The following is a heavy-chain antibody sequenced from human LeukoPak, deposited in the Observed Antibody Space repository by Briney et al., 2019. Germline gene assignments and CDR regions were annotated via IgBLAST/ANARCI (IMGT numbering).Heavy chain of an antibody. J-gene: IGHJ5*02. CDR2: IYTRGKT. D-gene: IGHD3-10*01. V-gene: IGHV4-4*09. CDR1: GGSVSSYY. CDR3: ARHLHSDGSGSYLNWLDP. Sequence: SETLSLTCTVSGGSVSSYYWSWIRQPPGKGLEWIVYIYTRGKTNSNPSLKGRVTISGDTSKNQFSLKLSSVTAADTAVYYCARHLHSDGSGSYLNWLDPWGQGILVTVSS.